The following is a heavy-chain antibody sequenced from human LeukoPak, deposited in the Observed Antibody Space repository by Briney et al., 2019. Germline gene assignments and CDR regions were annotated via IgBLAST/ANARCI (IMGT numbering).Heavy chain of an antibody. D-gene: IGHD3-22*01. V-gene: IGHV3-23*01. CDR2: ISGSGGST. J-gene: IGHJ6*02. CDR1: GFTFSSYA. Sequence: PGGSLRLSCAASGFTFSSYAMSWVRRAPGKGLEWVSAISGSGGSTYYTDSVKGRFTISRDNAKNSLYLQMNSLRAEDTAVYYCARDRPAGLLKSGYYYGMDVWGQGTTVTVSS. CDR3: ARDRPAGLLKSGYYYGMDV.